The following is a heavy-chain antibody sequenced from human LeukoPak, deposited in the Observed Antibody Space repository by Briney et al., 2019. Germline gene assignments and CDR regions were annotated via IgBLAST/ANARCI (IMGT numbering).Heavy chain of an antibody. Sequence: SETLSLTCTVSGGSISSYYWSWIRQPPGKGLEWIGYIYYSGSTNYNPSLKSRVTISVDTSKNQFSLKLSSVTAADTAVYYCARGYYYDSSGYTLGFDPWGQGTLVTVSS. J-gene: IGHJ5*02. CDR2: IYYSGST. CDR3: ARGYYYDSSGYTLGFDP. V-gene: IGHV4-59*01. CDR1: GGSISSYY. D-gene: IGHD3-22*01.